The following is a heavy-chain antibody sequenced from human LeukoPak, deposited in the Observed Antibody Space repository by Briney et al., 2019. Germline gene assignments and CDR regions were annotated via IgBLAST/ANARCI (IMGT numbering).Heavy chain of an antibody. CDR2: IYFSGTT. V-gene: IGHV4-39*07. Sequence: SETLSLTCSVSGVPISHTNFYWGWLRQPPGKGLEWIGGIYFSGTTHSSPSLQSRVTISVDTSKNQFSLKLSSVTAADTAVYYCARTPARRQWLSWFDPWGQGTLVTVSS. D-gene: IGHD6-19*01. CDR1: GVPISHTNFY. CDR3: ARTPARRQWLSWFDP. J-gene: IGHJ5*02.